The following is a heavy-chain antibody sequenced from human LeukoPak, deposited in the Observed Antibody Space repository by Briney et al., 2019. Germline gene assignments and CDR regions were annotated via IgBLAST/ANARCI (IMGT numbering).Heavy chain of an antibody. V-gene: IGHV4-38-2*01. J-gene: IGHJ4*02. CDR3: AGVGLVAAAGRYFDY. CDR1: GYSISSGYY. D-gene: IGHD6-13*01. CDR2: IYHSGST. Sequence: PSETLSLTCAVSGYSISSGYYWGWIRQPPGKGLEWIGSIYHSGSTYYNPSLKSRVTISVDTSKNQFSLKLSSVTAADTAVYYCAGVGLVAAAGRYFDYWGQGTLVTVSS.